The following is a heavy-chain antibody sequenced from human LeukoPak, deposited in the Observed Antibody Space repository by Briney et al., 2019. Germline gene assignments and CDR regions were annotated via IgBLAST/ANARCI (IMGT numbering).Heavy chain of an antibody. CDR1: GFTFSSYA. V-gene: IGHV3-30*04. CDR3: ARAPWEGDSSSYPDYSPTS. D-gene: IGHD6-13*01. Sequence: PGGSLRLSCAASGFTFSSYAMHWVRQAPGKGLEWVAVISYDGSNKYYADSVKGRFTISRDNSKNTLYLQMNSLRAEDTAVYYCARAPWEGDSSSYPDYSPTSWGQGTLVTVSS. CDR2: ISYDGSNK. J-gene: IGHJ4*02.